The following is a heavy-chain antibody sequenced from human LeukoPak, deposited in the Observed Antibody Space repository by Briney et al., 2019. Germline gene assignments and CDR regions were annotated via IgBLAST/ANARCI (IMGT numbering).Heavy chain of an antibody. CDR1: GFNFDDYG. CDR3: ARGGRIQLERRGYFDY. Sequence: GGSLRLSCAASGFNFDDYGMSWVRQAPGKGLVWVSRITSDGSNTNYADSVKGRFTISRDNAKNTLYLHMNSLRAEDTAVYYCARGGRIQLERRGYFDYWGQGTLVTVSS. CDR2: ITSDGSNT. V-gene: IGHV3-74*01. J-gene: IGHJ4*02. D-gene: IGHD1-1*01.